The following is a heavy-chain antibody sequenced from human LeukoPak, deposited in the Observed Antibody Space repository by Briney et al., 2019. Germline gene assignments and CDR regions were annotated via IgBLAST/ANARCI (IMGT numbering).Heavy chain of an antibody. V-gene: IGHV4-34*01. CDR2: INHSGST. J-gene: IGHJ5*02. CDR1: GGSFSGYY. D-gene: IGHD6-13*01. CDR3: ARGYSSSWYLNWFDP. Sequence: SETLSLTCAVYGGSFSGYYWSWIRQPPGKGLEWIGEINHSGSTNYNPSLKSRVTISVDTSKNQFTLKLTSVTAADTAVYYCARGYSSSWYLNWFDPWGQGTLVTVSS.